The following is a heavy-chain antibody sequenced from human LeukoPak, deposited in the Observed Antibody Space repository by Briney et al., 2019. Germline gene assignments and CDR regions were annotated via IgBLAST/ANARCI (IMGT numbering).Heavy chain of an antibody. CDR1: GFTLSSYW. CDR3: ARDQGGSSWYGFDY. Sequence: SGGSLRLSCAASGFTLSSYWMHWVRQAPGKGLVWVSRINSDGSSTSYADSVKGRFTISRDNAKNTLYLQMNSLRAEDTAVYYCARDQGGSSWYGFDYWGQGTLVTVSS. V-gene: IGHV3-74*01. J-gene: IGHJ4*02. D-gene: IGHD6-13*01. CDR2: INSDGSST.